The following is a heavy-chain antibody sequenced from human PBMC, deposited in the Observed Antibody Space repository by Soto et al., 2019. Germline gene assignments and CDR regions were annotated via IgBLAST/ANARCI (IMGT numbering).Heavy chain of an antibody. CDR1: GYTFTSYG. D-gene: IGHD3-3*01. Sequence: ASVKVSCKASGYTFTSYGISWVRQAPGQGLEWMGWLSAYNGNTNYAQKLQGRVTMTTDTSTSTAYMELRSLRSDDTAVYYCARYKFDFWSGYYNSFDYWGQGTLVTVSS. V-gene: IGHV1-18*01. J-gene: IGHJ4*02. CDR3: ARYKFDFWSGYYNSFDY. CDR2: LSAYNGNT.